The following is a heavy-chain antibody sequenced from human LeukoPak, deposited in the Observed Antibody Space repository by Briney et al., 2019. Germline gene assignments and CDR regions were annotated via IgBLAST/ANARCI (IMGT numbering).Heavy chain of an antibody. V-gene: IGHV1-2*06. Sequence: ASVKVSCKASGYTFTSYGISWVRQAPGQGLEWMGRINPNSGGTNFAQKFQGRVTMTRDTSISTAYMELSRLRSDDTAVYYCAGRVGATKGYYFDYWGQGTLVTVSS. J-gene: IGHJ4*02. D-gene: IGHD1-26*01. CDR2: INPNSGGT. CDR3: AGRVGATKGYYFDY. CDR1: GYTFTSYG.